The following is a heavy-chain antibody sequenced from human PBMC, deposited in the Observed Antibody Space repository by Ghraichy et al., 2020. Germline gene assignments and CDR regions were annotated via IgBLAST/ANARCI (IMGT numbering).Heavy chain of an antibody. Sequence: GGSLRLSCAASGFTFSSYWMNWVRQAPGKGLEWVANIKQDGSEKYYVDSVKGRFTISRDNAKNSLYLQMNSLRAEDTAVYYCARFDDFWSGYYTGYVYWGQGTLVTVSS. CDR2: IKQDGSEK. D-gene: IGHD3-3*01. J-gene: IGHJ4*02. CDR3: ARFDDFWSGYYTGYVY. V-gene: IGHV3-7*03. CDR1: GFTFSSYW.